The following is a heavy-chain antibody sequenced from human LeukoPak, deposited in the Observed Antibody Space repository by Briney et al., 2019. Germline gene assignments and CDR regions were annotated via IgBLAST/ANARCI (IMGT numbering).Heavy chain of an antibody. V-gene: IGHV3-30-3*01. CDR2: ISYDGSNK. CDR1: GFTFSSYA. Sequence: GGSLRLSCAASGFTFSSYAMHWVRQAPGKGLEWVAVISYDGSNKYYADSVKGRFTISRDNSKNTLYLQMNSLRAEDTAVYYCARDVYGSGSYQPDYWGQGTLVTVSS. D-gene: IGHD3-10*01. J-gene: IGHJ4*02. CDR3: ARDVYGSGSYQPDY.